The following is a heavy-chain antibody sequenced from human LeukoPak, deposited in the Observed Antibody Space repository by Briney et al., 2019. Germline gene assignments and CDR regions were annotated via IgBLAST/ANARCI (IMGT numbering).Heavy chain of an antibody. CDR3: ARGGSGYPFAY. V-gene: IGHV1-18*01. D-gene: IGHD3-22*01. CDR1: GYTFSSYG. CDR2: ISTYSGHT. Sequence: ASVKVSCKASGYTFSSYGIRWVRQAPGQGLEWMGWISTYSGHTDYAQKFQGRVTMTTDTSTSTAYMELRSLRFDDTAVYYCARGGSGYPFAYWGQGTLVTVSS. J-gene: IGHJ4*02.